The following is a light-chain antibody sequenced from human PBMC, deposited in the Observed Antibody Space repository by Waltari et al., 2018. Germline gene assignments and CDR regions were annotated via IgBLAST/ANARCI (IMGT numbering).Light chain of an antibody. CDR3: QQYYRRPLT. CDR1: QNVLDSANKKNY. V-gene: IGKV4-1*01. Sequence: DIVMTQSPDSLAVSLGGRATVNCKSRQNVLDSANKKNYVAWYQQKPGQPPKRLIYWASTRESGVPDRFSGGGSGTDFTRNISSRQAEDVAVYYCQQYYRRPLTNGGGTKVEIK. CDR2: WAS. J-gene: IGKJ4*01.